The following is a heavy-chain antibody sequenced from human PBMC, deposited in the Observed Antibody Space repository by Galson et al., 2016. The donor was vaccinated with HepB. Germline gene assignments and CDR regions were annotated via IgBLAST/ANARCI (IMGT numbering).Heavy chain of an antibody. V-gene: IGHV3-48*02. CDR3: ARDPTKSSGWYIWFDP. CDR2: ISSRSDTI. D-gene: IGHD6-19*01. Sequence: SLRLSCAASGFTSSTYSMNWVRQAPGKGLEWVSYISSRSDTIYYADSVKGRFTISRDNAKNSLYLQMNSLRDEDTAVYYCARDPTKSSGWYIWFDPWGQGTLVTVSS. J-gene: IGHJ5*02. CDR1: GFTSSTYS.